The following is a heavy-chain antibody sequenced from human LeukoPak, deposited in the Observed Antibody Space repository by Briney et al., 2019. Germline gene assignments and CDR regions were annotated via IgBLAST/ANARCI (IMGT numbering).Heavy chain of an antibody. Sequence: ASVKVSCKASGYTFTGYYMQWVRQAPGQGLEWMGWINPNSGGTNYAQKFQGWVTMTRDTSISTAYMEPSRLRSDDTAVYYCARGGHGYYGSGSYLGDYWGQGTLVTVSS. J-gene: IGHJ4*02. CDR1: GYTFTGYY. D-gene: IGHD3-10*01. CDR3: ARGGHGYYGSGSYLGDY. CDR2: INPNSGGT. V-gene: IGHV1-2*04.